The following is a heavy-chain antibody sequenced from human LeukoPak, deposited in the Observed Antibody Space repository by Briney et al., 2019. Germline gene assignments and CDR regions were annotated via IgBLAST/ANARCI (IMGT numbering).Heavy chain of an antibody. CDR2: IYYSGST. J-gene: IGHJ6*03. D-gene: IGHD3-3*01. V-gene: IGHV4-39*07. Sequence: ASETLSLTCTVSGGSISSSSYYWGWIRQPPGKGLEWIGSIYYSGSTYYNPSLKSRVTISVDTSKNQFSLKLSSVTAADTAVYYCARERREGDVLRFLDAYYYYMDVWGKGTTVTVSS. CDR1: GGSISSSSYY. CDR3: ARERREGDVLRFLDAYYYYMDV.